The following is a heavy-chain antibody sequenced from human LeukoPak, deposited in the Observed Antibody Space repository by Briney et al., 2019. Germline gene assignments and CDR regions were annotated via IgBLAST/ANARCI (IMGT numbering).Heavy chain of an antibody. V-gene: IGHV3-53*01. CDR1: GFTFSSYA. J-gene: IGHJ3*02. Sequence: GRSLRLSCAASGFTFSSYAMHWVRQAPGKGLEWVSVIYSGGSTYYADSVKGRFTISRDNSKNTLYLQMNSLRAEDTAVYYCARWAMVRGVQYVGAFDIWGQGTTVTVSS. CDR3: ARWAMVRGVQYVGAFDI. D-gene: IGHD3-10*01. CDR2: IYSGGST.